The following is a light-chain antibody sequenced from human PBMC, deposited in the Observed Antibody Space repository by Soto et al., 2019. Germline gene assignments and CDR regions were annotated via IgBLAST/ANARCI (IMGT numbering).Light chain of an antibody. CDR3: QQYGSSPLT. V-gene: IGKV3-20*01. CDR1: QSVSSSY. Sequence: EIVLTQSPGTLSLSPGERATLPCRASQSVSSSYLAWYQQKPGQAPRLLIYGASSGATGIPDRFSGSGSGTDFTLTISRLEPEDFAVYYCQQYGSSPLTFGGGTKVDI. J-gene: IGKJ4*01. CDR2: GAS.